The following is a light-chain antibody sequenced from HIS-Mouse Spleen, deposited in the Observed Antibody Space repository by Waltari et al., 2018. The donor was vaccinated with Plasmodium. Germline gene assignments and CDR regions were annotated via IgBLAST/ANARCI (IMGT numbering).Light chain of an antibody. CDR3: QAWDSSTVG. J-gene: IGLJ2*01. Sequence: SYELTQPPSVSVSPGQTASITCSGDKLGDKYACWYQQKPGQSPVLVIYQDSKRPSGIPARFSGSNSGNTVTLTISGTQSMDEADYYCQAWDSSTVGFGGGTKLTVL. V-gene: IGLV3-1*01. CDR1: KLGDKY. CDR2: QDS.